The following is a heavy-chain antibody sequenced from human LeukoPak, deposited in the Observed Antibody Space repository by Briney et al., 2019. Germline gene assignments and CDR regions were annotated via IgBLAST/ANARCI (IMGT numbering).Heavy chain of an antibody. CDR1: GYSISSGYY. J-gene: IGHJ4*02. D-gene: IGHD1-26*01. Sequence: SETLSLTCAVSGYSISSGYYWGWIRQPPGKGLEWIGSIYHSGSTYYNPSLKSRVTISVDTSKNQFSLKLSSVTAAETAVYYCASIVGATPKGPIDYWGQGTLVTVSS. V-gene: IGHV4-38-2*01. CDR3: ASIVGATPKGPIDY. CDR2: IYHSGST.